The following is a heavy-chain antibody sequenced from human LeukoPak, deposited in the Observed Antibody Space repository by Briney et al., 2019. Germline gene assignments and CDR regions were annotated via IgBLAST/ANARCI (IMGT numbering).Heavy chain of an antibody. CDR3: ARTDTAMVFDY. V-gene: IGHV3-11*06. J-gene: IGHJ4*02. Sequence: GGSPRLSCAASGFTFSDYYMSWIRQAPGKGLEWVSYISSSSSYTNYADSVKGRFTISRDNAKNSLYLQMNSLRAEDTAVYYCARTDTAMVFDYWGQGTLVTVSS. CDR1: GFTFSDYY. CDR2: ISSSSSYT. D-gene: IGHD5-18*01.